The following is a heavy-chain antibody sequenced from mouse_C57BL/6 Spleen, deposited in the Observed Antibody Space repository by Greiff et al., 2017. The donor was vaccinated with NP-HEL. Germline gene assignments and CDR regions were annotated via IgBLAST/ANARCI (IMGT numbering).Heavy chain of an antibody. CDR2: IYPGDGDT. D-gene: IGHD1-1*01. CDR3: ARVEFITTVVRDY. J-gene: IGHJ2*01. Sequence: QVQLKQSGPELVKPGASVKISCKASGYAFSSSWMNWVKQRPGKGLEWIGRIYPGDGDTNYNGKFKGKATLTADKSSSTAYMQLSSLTSEDSAVYFCARVEFITTVVRDYWGQGTTLTVSS. V-gene: IGHV1-82*01. CDR1: GYAFSSSW.